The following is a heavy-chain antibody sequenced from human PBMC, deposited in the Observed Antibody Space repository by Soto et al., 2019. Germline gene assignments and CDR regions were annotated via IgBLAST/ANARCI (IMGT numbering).Heavy chain of an antibody. D-gene: IGHD5-18*01. J-gene: IGHJ5*02. CDR3: ARDIGGYTYGPRWFDP. CDR1: GVSVSSGSYY. CDR2: IYYTGST. Sequence: SETLSLTCTVSGVSVSSGSYYWTWIRQPPGKGLEWIGSIYYTGSTNYNPSLKSRVTISVDTSKNQFSLRLSSVTAADTAVYYCARDIGGYTYGPRWFDPWGQGTLVTVSS. V-gene: IGHV4-61*01.